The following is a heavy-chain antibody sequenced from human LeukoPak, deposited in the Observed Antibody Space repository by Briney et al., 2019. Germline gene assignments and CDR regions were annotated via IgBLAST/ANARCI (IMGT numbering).Heavy chain of an antibody. J-gene: IGHJ4*02. Sequence: SETLSLTCTVSGGPISSYYWSWIRQPPGKGLEWIGYIYYSGSTNYNPSLKSRVTISVDTSKNQFSLRLSSVTAADTAVYYCARAPIGRDGYNLFDYWGQGTLVTVSS. D-gene: IGHD5-24*01. CDR2: IYYSGST. CDR3: ARAPIGRDGYNLFDY. CDR1: GGPISSYY. V-gene: IGHV4-59*01.